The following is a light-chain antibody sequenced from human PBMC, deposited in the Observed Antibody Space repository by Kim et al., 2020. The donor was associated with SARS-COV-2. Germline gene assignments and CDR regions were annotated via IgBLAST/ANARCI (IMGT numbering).Light chain of an antibody. CDR2: AAS. CDR1: QAVRNK. Sequence: AIQMTQSPSSLSASVGDRVTITCRASQAVRNKLGWFQQMPGKPPKLLIFAASSLQSGVPSRFSGSGSGTEFTLTISSLQPEDFATYYCLQDYNYPPTFGQGTKVDIK. V-gene: IGKV1-6*02. CDR3: LQDYNYPPT. J-gene: IGKJ1*01.